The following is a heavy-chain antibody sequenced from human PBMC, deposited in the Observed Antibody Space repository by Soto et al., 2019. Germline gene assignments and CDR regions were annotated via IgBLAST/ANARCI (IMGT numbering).Heavy chain of an antibody. CDR3: AKGEQQLVHGHAFDI. CDR1: GFTFSSYA. Sequence: GGSLRLSCAASGFTFSSYAMSWVRQAPGKGLEWVSAISGSGGSTYYADSVKGRLTISRDNSKNTLYLQMNSLRAEDTAVYYCAKGEQQLVHGHAFDIWGQGTMVTVSS. CDR2: ISGSGGST. J-gene: IGHJ3*02. V-gene: IGHV3-23*01. D-gene: IGHD6-13*01.